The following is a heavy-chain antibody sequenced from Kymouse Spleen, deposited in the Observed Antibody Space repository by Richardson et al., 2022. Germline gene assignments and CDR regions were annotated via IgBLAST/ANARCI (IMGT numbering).Heavy chain of an antibody. J-gene: IGHJ3*02. D-gene: IGHD1-7*01. CDR3: ARGGELELRTFDI. Sequence: QVQLQQWGAGLLKPSETLSLTCAVYGGSFSGYYWSWIRQPPGKGLEWIGEINHSGSTNYNPSLKSRVTISVDTSKNQFSLKLSSVTAADTAVYYCARGGELELRTFDIWGQGTMVTVSS. CDR2: INHSGST. V-gene: IGHV4-34*01. CDR1: GGSFSGYY.